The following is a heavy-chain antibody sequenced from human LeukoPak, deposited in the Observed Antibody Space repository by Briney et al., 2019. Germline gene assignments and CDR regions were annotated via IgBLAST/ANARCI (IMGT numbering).Heavy chain of an antibody. D-gene: IGHD1-7*01. Sequence: GASVKVSCKASGYTFTGYYMHWVRQAPGQGLEWMGWINPNSGGTNYAQKFQGRVTMTSDTSISTAYMELSRLRSDDTAVYYCARHNWNYYAFDIWGQGTMVTVSS. CDR2: INPNSGGT. V-gene: IGHV1-2*02. CDR1: GYTFTGYY. J-gene: IGHJ3*02. CDR3: ARHNWNYYAFDI.